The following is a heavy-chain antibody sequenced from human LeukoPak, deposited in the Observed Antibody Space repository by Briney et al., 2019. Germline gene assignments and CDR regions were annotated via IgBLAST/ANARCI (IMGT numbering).Heavy chain of an antibody. CDR3: AREEIADYGGNPSYAFDI. CDR1: GGSFSGYY. J-gene: IGHJ3*02. Sequence: PSETLSLTCAVYGGSFSGYYWSWIRQPPGKGLEWIGEINHSGSTNYNPSLKSRVTISVDTSKNQFSLKLSSVTAADTAVYYCAREEIADYGGNPSYAFDIWGQGTMVTVSS. V-gene: IGHV4-34*01. CDR2: INHSGST. D-gene: IGHD4-23*01.